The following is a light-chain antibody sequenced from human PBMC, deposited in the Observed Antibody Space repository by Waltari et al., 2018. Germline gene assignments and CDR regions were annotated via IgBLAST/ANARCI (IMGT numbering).Light chain of an antibody. CDR2: EVS. J-gene: IGLJ3*02. Sequence: QSALTQPASVSGSPGPSITFPCTGTSRDVRGYDSVSWYQQPPGKAPKLMIYEVSKRPSGVSNRFAGSKSGNTASLTISGLQAEDEADYYCISYTRSSTLVFGGGTKLTVL. CDR3: ISYTRSSTLV. CDR1: SRDVRGYDS. V-gene: IGLV2-14*01.